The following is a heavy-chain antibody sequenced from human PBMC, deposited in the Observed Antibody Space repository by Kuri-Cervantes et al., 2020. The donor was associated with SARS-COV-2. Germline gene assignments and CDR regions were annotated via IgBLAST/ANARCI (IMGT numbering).Heavy chain of an antibody. CDR1: GGSISSHY. V-gene: IGHV4-59*11. CDR3: ARSPTSDIVVVPAAIREGGWFDP. D-gene: IGHD2-2*02. Sequence: ESLKISCTVSGGSISSHYWSWIRQPPGKRLEWIGYIYYSGSTNYNPSLKSRVTISVDTSKNQFSLKLSSVTAADTAVYYCARSPTSDIVVVPAAIREGGWFDPWGQGTLVTVSS. J-gene: IGHJ5*02. CDR2: IYYSGST.